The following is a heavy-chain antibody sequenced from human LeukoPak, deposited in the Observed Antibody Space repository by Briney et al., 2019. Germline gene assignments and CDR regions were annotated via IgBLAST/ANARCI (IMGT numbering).Heavy chain of an antibody. J-gene: IGHJ4*02. CDR2: ISSSSSTI. CDR3: ARGDVGAFDY. V-gene: IGHV3-48*02. Sequence: GGSLRLSCAASGFTFSSYSMNWVRQAPGKGLEWVSYISSSSSTIYYADSVKGRFTISRDNAKNTLYLQMNNLRDEDTAVYYCARGDVGAFDYWGQGTLVTVSS. CDR1: GFTFSSYS. D-gene: IGHD1-26*01.